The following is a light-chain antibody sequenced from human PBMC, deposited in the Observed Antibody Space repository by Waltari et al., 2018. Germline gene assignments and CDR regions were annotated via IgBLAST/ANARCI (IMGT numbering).Light chain of an antibody. CDR3: SSYTSNNIWV. V-gene: IGLV2-14*01. Sequence: QYALTQPASVSGSPGQSITISCTGTSSDVGGYNYVSWYQQHPGKAPKFMIYDVSQRPSGVSNRFSGSKSGNTASLTISGLQAEDEADYYCSSYTSNNIWVFGGGTKLTVL. J-gene: IGLJ3*02. CDR2: DVS. CDR1: SSDVGGYNY.